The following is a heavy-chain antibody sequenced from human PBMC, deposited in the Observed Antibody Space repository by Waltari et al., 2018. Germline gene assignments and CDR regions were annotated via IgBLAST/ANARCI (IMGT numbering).Heavy chain of an antibody. CDR2: ISSSRSYI. CDR3: ASITMVRGVIHY. V-gene: IGHV3-21*01. D-gene: IGHD3-10*01. CDR1: GFTFSSYS. J-gene: IGHJ4*02. Sequence: EVQLVESGGGLVKPGGSLRLSCAASGFTFSSYSMNWVRQAPGKGLEWSSSISSSRSYIYYSASVKGRCTISRDNAKNSLYLQMNSLRAEDTAVYYCASITMVRGVIHYWGQGTLVTVSS.